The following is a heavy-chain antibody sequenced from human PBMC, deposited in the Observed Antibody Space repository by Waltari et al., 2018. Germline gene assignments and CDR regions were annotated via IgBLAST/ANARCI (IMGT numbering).Heavy chain of an antibody. Sequence: QVQLQESGPGLVKPSDTLSLTCAVSGYSISSGYYWGWIRQPPGKGLEWIGSIYHSGSTYYNPSLKSRVTISVDTSKNQFSLKLSSVTAADTAVYYCARDPADSSGYYYYAFDIWGQGTMVTVSS. CDR2: IYHSGST. CDR1: GYSISSGYY. CDR3: ARDPADSSGYYYYAFDI. D-gene: IGHD3-22*01. J-gene: IGHJ3*02. V-gene: IGHV4-38-2*02.